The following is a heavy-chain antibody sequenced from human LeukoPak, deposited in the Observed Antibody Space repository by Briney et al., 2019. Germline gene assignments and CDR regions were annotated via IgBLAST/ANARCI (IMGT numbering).Heavy chain of an antibody. V-gene: IGHV4-34*01. Sequence: PSETLSLTCAVYGGSFSGYYWSWIRQPPGKGLEWIGEINHSGSTNYNPSLKSRVTISVDTSKNQFSLKLSSVTAADTAVYYCARARGYSYGRENWFDPWGQGTLVTVSS. D-gene: IGHD5-18*01. CDR2: INHSGST. CDR1: GGSFSGYY. CDR3: ARARGYSYGRENWFDP. J-gene: IGHJ5*02.